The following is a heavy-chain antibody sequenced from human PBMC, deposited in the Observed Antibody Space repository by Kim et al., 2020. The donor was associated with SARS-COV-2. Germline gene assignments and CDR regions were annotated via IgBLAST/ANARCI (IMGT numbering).Heavy chain of an antibody. CDR3: ARMVEMATKGLGWDGVAFDY. CDR1: GFSLSTSGMC. J-gene: IGHJ4*02. Sequence: SGPTLVNPTQTLTLTCTFSGFSLSTSGMCVSWIRQPPGKALEWLARIDWDDDKYYSTSLKTRLTISKDTSKNQVVLTMTNMDPVDTATYYCARMVEMATKGLGWDGVAFDYWGQGTLVTVSS. D-gene: IGHD5-12*01. CDR2: IDWDDDK. V-gene: IGHV2-70*11.